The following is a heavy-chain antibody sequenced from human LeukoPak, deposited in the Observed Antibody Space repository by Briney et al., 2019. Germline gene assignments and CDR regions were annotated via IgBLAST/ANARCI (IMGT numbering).Heavy chain of an antibody. J-gene: IGHJ6*03. CDR2: ITRGSIYT. D-gene: IGHD1-26*01. CDR3: ARDPYNGSYGDDYYYYMDV. V-gene: IGHV3-21*01. CDR1: GFTFSTYN. Sequence: PGESLRLSCAASGFTFSTYNMNWVRQAPGKGLEWVSSITRGSIYTFYADSVKGRFTISRDNAKNSLSLQMNSLRAEDTAVYYCARDPYNGSYGDDYYYYMDVWGKGTTVTISS.